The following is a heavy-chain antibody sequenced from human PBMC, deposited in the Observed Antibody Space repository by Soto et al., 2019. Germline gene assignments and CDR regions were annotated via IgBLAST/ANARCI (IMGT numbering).Heavy chain of an antibody. V-gene: IGHV3-23*01. J-gene: IGHJ4*02. CDR3: AISTGGFGGLFVVPSDY. CDR1: GFTYESYA. Sequence: EVQVLESGGGLVQPGGSLRLSCAASGFTYESYAMSWVRQAPGKGLEWVSGINSGGTVAHYADSVKGRFAISRDNSKNTLSLEMNSLRADDTGLYYCAISTGGFGGLFVVPSDYWGQGTLVTVSS. D-gene: IGHD3-16*02. CDR2: INSGGTVA.